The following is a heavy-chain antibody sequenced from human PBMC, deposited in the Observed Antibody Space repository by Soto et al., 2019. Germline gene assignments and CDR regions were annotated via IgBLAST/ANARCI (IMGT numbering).Heavy chain of an antibody. J-gene: IGHJ5*02. V-gene: IGHV4-61*01. CDR1: GGSVSSGSYY. Sequence: LSETLSLTCTVSGGSVSSGSYYWSWIRQPPGKGLEWIGYIYYSGSTNYNPSLKSRVTISVDTSKNQFSLKLSSVTAADTAVYYCASLTHHTAYNWFDPWGQGTLVTVSS. CDR2: IYYSGST. CDR3: ASLTHHTAYNWFDP.